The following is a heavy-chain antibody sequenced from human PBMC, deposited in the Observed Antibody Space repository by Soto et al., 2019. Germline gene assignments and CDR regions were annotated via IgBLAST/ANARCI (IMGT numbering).Heavy chain of an antibody. CDR2: IWYDGSNK. CDR1: GFTFSSYG. V-gene: IGHV3-33*01. D-gene: IGHD4-17*01. Sequence: QSGGSLRLSCAASGFTFSSYGMHWVRQAPGKGLEWVAVIWYDGSNKYYADSVKGRFTISRDNSKNTLYLQMNSLRAEDTAVYYCARDPRYGLGYYYYGMDVWGQGTTVTVSS. J-gene: IGHJ6*02. CDR3: ARDPRYGLGYYYYGMDV.